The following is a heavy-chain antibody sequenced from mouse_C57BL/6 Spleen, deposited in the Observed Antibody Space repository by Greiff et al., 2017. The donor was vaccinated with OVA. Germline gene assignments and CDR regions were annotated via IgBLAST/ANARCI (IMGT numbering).Heavy chain of an antibody. Sequence: QVQLKQPGAELVKPGASVKLSCKASGYTFTSYWMQWVKQRPGQGLEWIGEIDPSDSYTNYNQKFKGKATLTVDTSSSTAYMQLSSLTSEDSAVYYCARGDYGTSMDYWGQGTSVTVSS. CDR2: IDPSDSYT. V-gene: IGHV1-50*01. CDR3: ARGDYGTSMDY. CDR1: GYTFTSYW. D-gene: IGHD1-1*01. J-gene: IGHJ4*01.